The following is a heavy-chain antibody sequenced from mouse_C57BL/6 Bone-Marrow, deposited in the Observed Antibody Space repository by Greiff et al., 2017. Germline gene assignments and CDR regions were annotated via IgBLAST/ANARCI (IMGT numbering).Heavy chain of an antibody. CDR3: ARTILLLRYFDV. Sequence: QVQLKQPGAELVKPGASVKLSCKASGYTFTSYWMHWVKQRPGRGLEWIGRIVPNSGGTKYNEKFKSKATLTVDKPSSTAYMQLSSLTSEDSAVCDCARTILLLRYFDVWGTGTTVTVSS. V-gene: IGHV1-72*01. D-gene: IGHD1-1*01. CDR2: IVPNSGGT. J-gene: IGHJ1*03. CDR1: GYTFTSYW.